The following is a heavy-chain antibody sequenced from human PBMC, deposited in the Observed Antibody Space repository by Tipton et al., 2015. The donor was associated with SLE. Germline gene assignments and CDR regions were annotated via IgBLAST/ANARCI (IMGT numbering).Heavy chain of an antibody. CDR1: GGSMSTYY. CDR3: AKDHSSSSYYYYGMDV. CDR2: IYHSGST. V-gene: IGHV4-59*01. Sequence: LRLSCTVSGGSMSTYYWSWIRQPPGKGLEWIGYIYHSGSTNYNPSLRSRVTISVDTSKNQLSLQLSSVTTEDTAVYYCAKDHSSSSYYYYGMDVWGQGTTVTVSS. D-gene: IGHD6-6*01. J-gene: IGHJ6*02.